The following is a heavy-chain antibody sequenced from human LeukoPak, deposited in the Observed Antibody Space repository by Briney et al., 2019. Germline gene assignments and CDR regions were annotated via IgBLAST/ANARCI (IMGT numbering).Heavy chain of an antibody. CDR2: ISAYNGNT. D-gene: IGHD3-3*01. CDR1: GYTFTSYG. V-gene: IGHV1-18*01. Sequence: ASVKVSCKASGYTFTSYGISWVRQAPGQGLEWMGWISAYNGNTNYAQKPQGRVTMTTDTSTNTAYMELGSLRSDDTAVYYCASGPMTMYYFDYWGQGTLVTVSS. J-gene: IGHJ4*02. CDR3: ASGPMTMYYFDY.